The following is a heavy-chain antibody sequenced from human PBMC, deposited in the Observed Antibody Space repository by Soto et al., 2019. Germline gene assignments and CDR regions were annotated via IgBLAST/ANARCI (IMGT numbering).Heavy chain of an antibody. V-gene: IGHV3-30*03. D-gene: IGHD6-19*01. Sequence: PGGSLSLSCAASGFTFSTYGIHWVRQAPGKGLEWVAVVSYDGNNKYYVDSVKGRFTISRDNSKNTLWLQMDSLRAEDTAMYYCARESSGWPNAFDIWGQGTMVTVSS. CDR2: VSYDGNNK. CDR3: ARESSGWPNAFDI. CDR1: GFTFSTYG. J-gene: IGHJ3*02.